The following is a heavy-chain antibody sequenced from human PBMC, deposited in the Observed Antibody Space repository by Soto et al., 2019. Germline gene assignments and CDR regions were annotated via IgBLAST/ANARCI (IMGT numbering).Heavy chain of an antibody. Sequence: QITLRESGPTLVKPTQTLTLTCTFSGFSLGTSGEGVGWIRQPPRKALEWLATLYWDGDKRYSPSLRSRLTISKDTSESQVVLTMTNMDAADTATYFCAHRKRTITVATYFDYWGLVSLVTVSS. CDR3: AHRKRTITVATYFDY. D-gene: IGHD1-7*01. CDR2: LYWDGDK. J-gene: IGHJ4*01. V-gene: IGHV2-5*02. CDR1: GFSLGTSGEG.